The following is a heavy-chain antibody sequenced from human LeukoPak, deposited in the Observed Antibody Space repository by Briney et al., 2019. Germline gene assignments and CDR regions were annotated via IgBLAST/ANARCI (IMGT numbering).Heavy chain of an antibody. Sequence: PGGSLRLSCAASGFTFSSYSMNWVRQAPGKGLEWVSYISSSSSTIYYADSVKGRFTISRDNAESSLYLQMNSLRVEDTAVYYCVRGPPTPNELRGSAYDYGDFWGQGTQVTVSS. V-gene: IGHV3-48*01. D-gene: IGHD5-12*01. CDR3: VRGPPTPNELRGSAYDYGDF. CDR1: GFTFSSYS. J-gene: IGHJ4*02. CDR2: ISSSSSTI.